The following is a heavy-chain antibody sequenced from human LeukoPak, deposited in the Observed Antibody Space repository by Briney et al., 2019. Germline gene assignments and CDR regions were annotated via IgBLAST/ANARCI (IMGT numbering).Heavy chain of an antibody. Sequence: GASVKVSCKASGGTFSSYAISWVRQAPGQGLEWMGRIIPILGIANYAQKFQGRVTITADKSTSTAYMELSRLRSDDTAVYYCARGSRYYDSSGYDLKAFDYWGQGTLVTVSS. CDR3: ARGSRYYDSSGYDLKAFDY. V-gene: IGHV1-69*04. CDR2: IIPILGIA. J-gene: IGHJ4*02. D-gene: IGHD3-22*01. CDR1: GGTFSSYA.